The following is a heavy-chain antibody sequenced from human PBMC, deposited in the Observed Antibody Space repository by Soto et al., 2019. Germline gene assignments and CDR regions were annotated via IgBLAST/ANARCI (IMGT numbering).Heavy chain of an antibody. D-gene: IGHD5-12*01. CDR1: GFTFSSYG. J-gene: IGHJ6*02. Sequence: QVQLVESGGGVVQPGRSLRLSCAASGFTFSSYGMHWVRQAPGKGLEWVAVISYDGSNKYYADSVKGRFTISRDNSKNKLYLQMNSLRAEDTAVYYCAKDVGYSGYVVYYYYYYGMDVWGQGTTVTVSS. V-gene: IGHV3-30*18. CDR2: ISYDGSNK. CDR3: AKDVGYSGYVVYYYYYYGMDV.